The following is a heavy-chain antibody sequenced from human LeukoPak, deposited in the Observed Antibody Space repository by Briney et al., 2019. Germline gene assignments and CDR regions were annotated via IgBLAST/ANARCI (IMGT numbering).Heavy chain of an antibody. CDR3: ARAFELWSY. J-gene: IGHJ4*02. CDR1: GYTFTSYG. CDR2: ISAYNGNT. D-gene: IGHD5-18*01. Sequence: ASVKVSCKASGYTFTSYGISWVRQATGQGLEWMGWISAYNGNTNYAQKLQGRVTMTTHTSTSTAYMELRSLSSDDTAVYYCARAFELWSYWGQGTLVTVSS. V-gene: IGHV1-18*01.